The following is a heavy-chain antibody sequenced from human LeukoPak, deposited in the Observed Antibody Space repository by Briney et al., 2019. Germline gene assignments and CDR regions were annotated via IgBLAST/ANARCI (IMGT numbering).Heavy chain of an antibody. CDR1: GFTVSSYG. CDR2: IRYDGSNK. J-gene: IGHJ4*02. D-gene: IGHD1-26*01. CDR3: ARGSGSYYKHLDY. V-gene: IGHV3-30*02. Sequence: PGGSLRLSCAASGFTVSSYGMHWVRQAPGKGLEWVAFIRYDGSNKYYADSVKGRFTISRDNSKNTLYLQMNSLRAEDTAVYYCARGSGSYYKHLDYWGQGTLVTVSS.